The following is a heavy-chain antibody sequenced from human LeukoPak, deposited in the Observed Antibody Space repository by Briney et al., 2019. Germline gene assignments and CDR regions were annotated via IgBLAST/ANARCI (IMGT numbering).Heavy chain of an antibody. V-gene: IGHV4-59*01. CDR2: IYYSGST. Sequence: SETLSLTCTVSGGSISSYYWSWIRQAPGKGLEWIGYIYYSGSTTYNPSLKSRVTISVDTSKNQFSLNLSSVTAADTAVYYCARAPPRGSYYRGYFDYWGQGTLVTVSS. CDR3: ARAPPRGSYYRGYFDY. J-gene: IGHJ4*02. D-gene: IGHD3-10*01. CDR1: GGSISSYY.